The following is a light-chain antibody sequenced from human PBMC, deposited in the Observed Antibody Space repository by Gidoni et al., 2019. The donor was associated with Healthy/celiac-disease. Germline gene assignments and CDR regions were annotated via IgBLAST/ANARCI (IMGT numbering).Light chain of an antibody. CDR1: QSVSSN. CDR3: QQYNNWPPLT. J-gene: IGKJ4*01. V-gene: IGKV3-15*01. CDR2: GAS. Sequence: EIVMTQSPATLSVSPEERATLSCMASQSVSSNLAWYQQKPGQAPRLLIYGASTRATGIPARFSGSGSGTEFTLTISSLQSEDFAVYYCQQYNNWPPLTFGGGTKVEIK.